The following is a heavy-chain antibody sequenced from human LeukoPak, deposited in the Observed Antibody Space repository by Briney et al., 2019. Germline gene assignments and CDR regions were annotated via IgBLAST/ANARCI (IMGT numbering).Heavy chain of an antibody. D-gene: IGHD3-9*01. CDR1: GGSFSGYY. CDR3: AGADILTGKGIFDI. Sequence: SETLSLTCAVYGGSFSGYYWSWIRQPPGKGLEWIGEINHSGSTNYNPSLKSRVTISIDTSKNQFSLKLSSVTAADTAVYYCAGADILTGKGIFDIWGQGTMVTVSS. CDR2: INHSGST. V-gene: IGHV4-34*01. J-gene: IGHJ3*02.